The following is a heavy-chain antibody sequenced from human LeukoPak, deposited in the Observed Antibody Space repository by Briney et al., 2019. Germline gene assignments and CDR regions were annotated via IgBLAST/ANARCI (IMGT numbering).Heavy chain of an antibody. CDR2: IYYSGNT. Sequence: SQTLSLTCTVSGGSISSGGYYWSWIRQHPGKGLEWIGYIYYSGNTYYNPSLKSRVTISVDTSKNQFSLKLSSVTAADTAVYYCAIRRGYSGYDASFFDYWGQGTLVTVSS. D-gene: IGHD5-12*01. J-gene: IGHJ4*02. CDR3: AIRRGYSGYDASFFDY. V-gene: IGHV4-31*03. CDR1: GGSISSGGYY.